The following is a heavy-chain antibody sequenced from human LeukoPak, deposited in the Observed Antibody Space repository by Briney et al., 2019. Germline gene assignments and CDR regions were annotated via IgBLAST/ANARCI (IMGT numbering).Heavy chain of an antibody. J-gene: IGHJ3*02. CDR1: GFTFSSYS. V-gene: IGHV3-48*04. D-gene: IGHD5-24*01. Sequence: GGSLRLSWAASGFTFSSYSMNWVRQAPGKVLEWVSYISSSSSTIYYADSVKGRFTISRDNAKNSLYLQMNSLRAEDTAVYYCARGGKMATMVDIGGQGTMVTVSS. CDR2: ISSSSSTI. CDR3: ARGGKMATMVDI.